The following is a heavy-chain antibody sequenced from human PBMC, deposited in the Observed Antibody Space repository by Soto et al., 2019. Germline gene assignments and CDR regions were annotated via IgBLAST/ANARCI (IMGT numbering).Heavy chain of an antibody. Sequence: CPSSRDSVDIYYIPCVRQENGLGLEWMGIINPSGGSTSYAQKFQGRVTMTRDTSTSTVYMELNSLRVEDTAVYYCVKDPPWTVGPLAMGVWGQGTTVSV. J-gene: IGHJ6*02. D-gene: IGHD3-3*01. CDR3: VKDPPWTVGPLAMGV. CDR1: RDSVDIYY. CDR2: INPSGGST. V-gene: IGHV1-46*02.